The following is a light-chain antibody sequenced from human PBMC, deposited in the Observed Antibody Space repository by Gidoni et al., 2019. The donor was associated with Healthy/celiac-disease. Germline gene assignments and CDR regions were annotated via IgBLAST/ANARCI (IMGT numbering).Light chain of an antibody. V-gene: IGKV3-15*01. CDR3: QQYNNWPPVT. Sequence: EIVMTQSPATLSVSPGERATLSCRASQSVSSNLAWYQQKPGQAPRLLIYGASPRATGIPARFSVSGSGTEFTLTISSLQSEDFAVYYCQQYNNWPPVTFGQGTKVEIK. CDR1: QSVSSN. CDR2: GAS. J-gene: IGKJ1*01.